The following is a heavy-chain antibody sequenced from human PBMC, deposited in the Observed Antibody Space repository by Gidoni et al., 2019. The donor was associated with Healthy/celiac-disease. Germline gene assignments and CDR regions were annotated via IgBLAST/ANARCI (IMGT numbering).Heavy chain of an antibody. CDR2: ISSSSSTI. CDR1: VFTFSSYS. D-gene: IGHD1-1*01. Sequence: EVQLVESGGGLVQPGGSLRLSCAASVFTFSSYSMNWVRQAPGKGLEWVSYISSSSSTIYYADSVKGRFTISRDNAKNSLYLQMNSLRAEDTAVYYCARDLRGTVYYYYGMDVWGQGTTVTVSS. J-gene: IGHJ6*02. CDR3: ARDLRGTVYYYYGMDV. V-gene: IGHV3-48*01.